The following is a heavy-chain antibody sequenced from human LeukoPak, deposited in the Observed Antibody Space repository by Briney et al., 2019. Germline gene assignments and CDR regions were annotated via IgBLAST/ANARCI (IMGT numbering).Heavy chain of an antibody. CDR2: IYYSGST. CDR1: GGSISSSSYY. D-gene: IGHD3-22*01. Sequence: PSETLSLTCTVSGGSISSSSYYWGWIRQPPGKGLEWIGSIYYSGSTYYNPSLKSRVTISVDTSKNQFSLKLSSVTAADTAVYYCARSYPSGYYWLSPPGLAAFDIWGQGTMVTVSS. V-gene: IGHV4-39*01. CDR3: ARSYPSGYYWLSPPGLAAFDI. J-gene: IGHJ3*02.